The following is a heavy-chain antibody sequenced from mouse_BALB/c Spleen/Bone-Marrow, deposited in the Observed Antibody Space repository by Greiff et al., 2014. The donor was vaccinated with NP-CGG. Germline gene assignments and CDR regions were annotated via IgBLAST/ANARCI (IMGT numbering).Heavy chain of an antibody. D-gene: IGHD2-1*01. CDR3: ARRNGNFRYYAMDY. Sequence: VKLVESGPGLVQPSQSLSTTCTVSGFSLTTYDVVWVRQSPGKGLEWLGVIWSGGSTDYNAAFISRLSINKDNSKSQVFFKMNNLQAYDTAIYYCARRNGNFRYYAMDYWGQGTSVTVSS. V-gene: IGHV2-2*01. J-gene: IGHJ4*01. CDR1: GFSLTTYD. CDR2: IWSGGST.